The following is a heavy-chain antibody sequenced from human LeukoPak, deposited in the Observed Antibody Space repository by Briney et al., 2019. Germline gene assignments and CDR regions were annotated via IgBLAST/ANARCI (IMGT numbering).Heavy chain of an antibody. CDR1: GDTFSSYA. CDR3: ARDYYGSGSYYIDY. Sequence: ASVKVSCKASGDTFSSYAISWVRQAPGQGLEWMGRIIPILGIANCAQKFQGRVTITADKSTSTAYMELSSLRSEDTAVYYCARDYYGSGSYYIDYWGQGTLVTVSS. V-gene: IGHV1-69*04. J-gene: IGHJ4*02. D-gene: IGHD3-10*01. CDR2: IIPILGIA.